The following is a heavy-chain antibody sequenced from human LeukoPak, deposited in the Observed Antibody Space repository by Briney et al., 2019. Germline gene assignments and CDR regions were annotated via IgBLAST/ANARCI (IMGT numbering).Heavy chain of an antibody. Sequence: ASVKVSCKASGGTFSSYAISWVRQAPGQGREWMGRIIPILGIANYAQKFQGRVTITAHKSTSTAYMELSSLRSEDTAVYYCARAVALDIWGQGTMVTVSS. V-gene: IGHV1-69*04. CDR1: GGTFSSYA. CDR3: ARAVALDI. J-gene: IGHJ3*02. CDR2: IIPILGIA.